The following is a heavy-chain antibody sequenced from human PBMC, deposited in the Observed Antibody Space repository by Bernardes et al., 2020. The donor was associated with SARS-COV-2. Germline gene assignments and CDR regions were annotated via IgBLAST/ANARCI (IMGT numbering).Heavy chain of an antibody. J-gene: IGHJ4*02. CDR3: ARGHNWNDLGFVDY. CDR2: ISWNSGSI. Sequence: GGSLRLSCAASGFTFDDYAMHWVRQAPGKGLEWVSGISWNSGSIGYADSVKGRFTISRDNAKNSLYLQMNSLRDEDTAVYYCARGHNWNDLGFVDYWGQGTLVSVSS. V-gene: IGHV3-9*01. D-gene: IGHD1-20*01. CDR1: GFTFDDYA.